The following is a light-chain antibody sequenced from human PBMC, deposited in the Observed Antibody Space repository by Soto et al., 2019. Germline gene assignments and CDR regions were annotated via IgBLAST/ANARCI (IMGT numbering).Light chain of an antibody. CDR1: QNVRSSY. V-gene: IGKV3-20*01. J-gene: IGKJ4*01. Sequence: EIVLTQSPATLSFSPGERSILSCRASQNVRSSYLAWYQQKPGQAPRLLIYAASTRVTGIADRFSGSGSGTDFTLTISRLEAEDFAVYHCQQYGDSITFGGGTKVDIK. CDR3: QQYGDSIT. CDR2: AAS.